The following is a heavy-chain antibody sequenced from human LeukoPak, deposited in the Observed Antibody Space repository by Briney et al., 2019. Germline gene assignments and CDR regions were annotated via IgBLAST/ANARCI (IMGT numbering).Heavy chain of an antibody. CDR2: IYYSGST. Sequence: SETLSLTCTVSGGSMRSYYWSWIRQPPGKGLEWIGYIYYSGSTNYNPSLKSRVAISVDTSKNQFSLKLSSVTAADTAVYYCAAEYYYDSSGYYWYYFDYWGQGTLVTVSS. CDR3: AAEYYYDSSGYYWYYFDY. J-gene: IGHJ4*02. D-gene: IGHD3-22*01. CDR1: GGSMRSYY. V-gene: IGHV4-59*01.